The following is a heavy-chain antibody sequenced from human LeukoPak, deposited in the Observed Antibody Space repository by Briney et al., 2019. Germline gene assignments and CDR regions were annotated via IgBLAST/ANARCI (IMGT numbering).Heavy chain of an antibody. CDR1: GGSISGNY. V-gene: IGHV4-59*01. CDR3: ARAVAVAGTFKFDF. Sequence: SETLSLTCTVSGGSISGNYWTWIRQPPGKGLDYIGHVFYTGNTNYSPSLKSRVTISIDTSKSHFSLKLTSVTAADTAVYYCARAVAVAGTFKFDFRGQGTLVTVSS. CDR2: VFYTGNT. J-gene: IGHJ4*02. D-gene: IGHD6-19*01.